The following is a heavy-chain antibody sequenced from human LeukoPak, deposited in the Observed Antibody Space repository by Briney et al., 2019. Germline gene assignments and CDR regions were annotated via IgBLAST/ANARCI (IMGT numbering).Heavy chain of an antibody. D-gene: IGHD6-13*01. Sequence: SVKVSCKASGGTFSSYAISWVRQATGQGLEWMGGIIPIFGTANYAQKFQGRVTITADESTSTAYMELSSLRSEDTAVYYCARNSHPRSSSWYSPSYYYGMDVWGQGTTVTVSS. V-gene: IGHV1-69*13. CDR2: IIPIFGTA. CDR1: GGTFSSYA. J-gene: IGHJ6*02. CDR3: ARNSHPRSSSWYSPSYYYGMDV.